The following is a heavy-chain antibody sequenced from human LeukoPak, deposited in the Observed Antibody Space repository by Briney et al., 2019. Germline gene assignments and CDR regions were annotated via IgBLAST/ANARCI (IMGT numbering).Heavy chain of an antibody. J-gene: IGHJ4*02. V-gene: IGHV4-61*01. CDR3: ARKDGVTAINY. CDR2: IYYSGST. D-gene: IGHD2-21*02. CDR1: GGSVSSGSYY. Sequence: SETLSLTCTVSGGSVSSGSYYWSWIRQPPGKGLEWIGYIYYSGSTNYNPSLKSRVTISVDTSKNQFSLKLSSVTAADTAVYYCARKDGVTAINYWGQGTLVTVSS.